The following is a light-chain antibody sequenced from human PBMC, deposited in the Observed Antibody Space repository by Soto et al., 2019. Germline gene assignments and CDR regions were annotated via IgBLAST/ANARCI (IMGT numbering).Light chain of an antibody. CDR2: SND. CDR3: ATWDDSLNVV. J-gene: IGLJ2*01. Sequence: QAVVTQPPSASGTPGQRVTISCSGSSSNIGSNYVYWYQQLPGTAPKLLIYSNDQRPSAVPGRFSGSKSGTSASLAISGLLSEDEADYYCATWDDSLNVVFGGGTKVTVL. V-gene: IGLV1-47*02. CDR1: SSNIGSNY.